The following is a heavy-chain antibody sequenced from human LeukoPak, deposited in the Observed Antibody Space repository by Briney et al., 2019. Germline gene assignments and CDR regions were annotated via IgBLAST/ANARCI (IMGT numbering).Heavy chain of an antibody. V-gene: IGHV3-30-3*01. Sequence: PGRSLRLSCAASGFTFSSYAMHWVRHAPGKGLEWVAVISYDGSNKYYADSVKGRFTISRDNSKNTLYLQMNSLRAEDTAVYYCAREGRNLGGWYAFDIWGQGTMVTVPS. CDR3: AREGRNLGGWYAFDI. CDR2: ISYDGSNK. CDR1: GFTFSSYA. D-gene: IGHD6-19*01. J-gene: IGHJ3*02.